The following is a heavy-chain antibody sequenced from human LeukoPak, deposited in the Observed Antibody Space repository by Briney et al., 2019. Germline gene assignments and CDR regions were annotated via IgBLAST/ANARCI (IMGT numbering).Heavy chain of an antibody. CDR1: GFTFTSSA. CDR2: IVVGSGNT. D-gene: IGHD2-8*01. Sequence: SVKVSCKASGFTFTSSAMQWVRQARGQRLEWIGWIVVGSGNTNYAQKFQERVTITRDMSTSTAYMELSGLRSEDTAVYYCAAFPNCTNGVCFDYWGQGTLVTVSS. CDR3: AAFPNCTNGVCFDY. V-gene: IGHV1-58*02. J-gene: IGHJ4*02.